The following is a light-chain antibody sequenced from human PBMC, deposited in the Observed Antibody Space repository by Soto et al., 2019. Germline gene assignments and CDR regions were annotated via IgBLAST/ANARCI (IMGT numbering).Light chain of an antibody. CDR3: QQYVSSGT. CDR2: GAS. Sequence: VLTQSPGTVSLSPGERATLSCRASQSVSNNYLAWYQQKPGQAPRLLIYGASNRATGIPDRFSGSGSGTDFTLTISRLEPEDFAVYYCQQYVSSGTFGQGTKVDIK. CDR1: QSVSNNY. J-gene: IGKJ1*01. V-gene: IGKV3-20*01.